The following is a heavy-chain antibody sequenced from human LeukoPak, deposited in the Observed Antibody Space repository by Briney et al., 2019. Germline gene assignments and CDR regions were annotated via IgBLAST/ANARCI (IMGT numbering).Heavy chain of an antibody. CDR2: ISTTGST. V-gene: IGHV4-4*07. CDR1: GGSINSYY. D-gene: IGHD3-16*01. J-gene: IGHJ4*02. CDR3: ARESSGATAVWGGDFDY. Sequence: SETLSLTCTVSGGSINSYYWSWIRQPAGKGLEWIGRISTTGSTNYNPSLKSRVTMSVDTSKNQFSLKLSSVTAADTAVYYCARESSGATAVWGGDFDYWGQGTLVTVSS.